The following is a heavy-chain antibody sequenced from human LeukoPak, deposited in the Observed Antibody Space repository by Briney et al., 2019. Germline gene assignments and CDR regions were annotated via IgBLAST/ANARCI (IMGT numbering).Heavy chain of an antibody. CDR1: GGTFSSYA. CDR3: ARSGSHYYYYYYMNV. Sequence: SVKVSCKASGGTFSSYAISWVRQAPGQGLEWMGGIIPIFGTANYAQKFQGRVTITTDESTSTAYMELSSLRSEDTAVYYCARSGSHYYYYYYMNVWGKGTTVTVSS. V-gene: IGHV1-69*05. J-gene: IGHJ6*03. D-gene: IGHD1-26*01. CDR2: IIPIFGTA.